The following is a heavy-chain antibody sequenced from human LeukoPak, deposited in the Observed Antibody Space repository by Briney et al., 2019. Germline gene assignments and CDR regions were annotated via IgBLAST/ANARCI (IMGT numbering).Heavy chain of an antibody. Sequence: PGGSLRLSCAASGFTFSSYWMHWVRQAPGKGPVWVSRINSDGSSTSYADSVKGRFTISRDNAKNTLYLQMNSLRAEDTAVYYCARKPLWSYYFGYWGQGTLVTVSS. D-gene: IGHD3-10*01. V-gene: IGHV3-74*01. J-gene: IGHJ4*02. CDR2: INSDGSST. CDR3: ARKPLWSYYFGY. CDR1: GFTFSSYW.